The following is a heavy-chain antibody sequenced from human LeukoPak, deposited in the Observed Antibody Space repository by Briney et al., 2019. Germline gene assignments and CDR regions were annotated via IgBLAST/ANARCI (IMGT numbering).Heavy chain of an antibody. V-gene: IGHV4-30-2*01. D-gene: IGHD1-20*01. CDR3: ARGDNWNDVYNWFDP. J-gene: IGHJ5*02. CDR1: GGSISSGGYS. Sequence: SETLSLTCAVSGGSISSGGYSWSWIRQPPGKGLEWIGYIYPSGSTYYNPSLKSRVTISVDRSKNQFSLKVSSVTAADTAVYYCARGDNWNDVYNWFDPWGQGTLVTVSS. CDR2: IYPSGST.